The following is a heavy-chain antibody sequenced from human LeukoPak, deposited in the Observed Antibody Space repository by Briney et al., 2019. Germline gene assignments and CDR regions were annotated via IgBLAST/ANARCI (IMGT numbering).Heavy chain of an antibody. D-gene: IGHD6-13*01. CDR1: GVPISSRGYY. J-gene: IGHJ4*02. V-gene: IGHV4-31*03. CDR2: IYYSGST. CDR3: ARLGAAAASDY. Sequence: SQTLSLTCTVSGVPISSRGYYWRWIPHHPGKGLEWIGYIYYSGSTYYNPYLKSRVTISVDTSKNQFSLKLSSVVAADMAVYYCARLGAAAASDYWGQGTLVTV.